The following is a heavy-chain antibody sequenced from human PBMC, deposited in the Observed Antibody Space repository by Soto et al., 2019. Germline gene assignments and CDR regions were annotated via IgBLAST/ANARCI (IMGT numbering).Heavy chain of an antibody. D-gene: IGHD6-13*01. CDR3: ARSADIYSSRSPFDY. Sequence: GGSLRLSCAASGFTFSSYAMHWVRQAPGKGLEWVAVISYDGSNKYYADSVKGRFTISRDNSKNTLYLQMNSLRAEDTAVYYCARSADIYSSRSPFDYWGQGTLVTVSS. CDR1: GFTFSSYA. V-gene: IGHV3-30-3*01. J-gene: IGHJ4*02. CDR2: ISYDGSNK.